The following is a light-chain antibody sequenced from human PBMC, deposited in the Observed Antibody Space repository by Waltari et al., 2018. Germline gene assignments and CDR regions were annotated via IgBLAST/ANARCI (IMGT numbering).Light chain of an antibody. CDR3: QQYYSTIFT. J-gene: IGKJ3*01. V-gene: IGKV4-1*01. Sequence: IVVPQSPDSLAVYLGERATITCKSSQSVLYRSNNQNYLAWYQQKPGQPPKLLISGASTRESGVPDRFSGSGSGTDFTLTISSLQAEDVAVYYCQQYYSTIFTFGPGTKVDIK. CDR2: GAS. CDR1: QSVLYRSNNQNY.